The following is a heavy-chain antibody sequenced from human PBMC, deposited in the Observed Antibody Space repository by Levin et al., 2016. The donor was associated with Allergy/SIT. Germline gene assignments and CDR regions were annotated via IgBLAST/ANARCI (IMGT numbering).Heavy chain of an antibody. CDR1: GFSFRDFA. CDR2: ISRGGDRT. J-gene: IGHJ4*02. Sequence: GGSLRLSCAASGFSFRDFAMSWGRQAPGKGLEYVAAISRGGDRTLYADSVRGRFTIYRDNSKNTLYLQMNNLRPGDTARYFCAQDSPIHDYNSTSTLWGQGTLVIVSS. D-gene: IGHD5-24*01. V-gene: IGHV3-23*01. CDR3: AQDSPIHDYNSTSTL.